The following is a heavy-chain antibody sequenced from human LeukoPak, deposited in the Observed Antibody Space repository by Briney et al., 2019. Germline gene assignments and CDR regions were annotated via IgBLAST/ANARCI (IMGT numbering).Heavy chain of an antibody. CDR1: GGSNSSSSYS. V-gene: IGHV4-39*07. Sequence: SETLSLTCSVSGGSNSSSSYSWGWIRQSPGKGLEWIGSIYFSGSAYYNPSLKSRVTISVDASKNQFSLRLNSVTAADTAVYYCARDPLYSNNWYIYMDVWGKGTTVTVSS. J-gene: IGHJ6*03. CDR3: ARDPLYSNNWYIYMDV. CDR2: IYFSGSA. D-gene: IGHD6-13*01.